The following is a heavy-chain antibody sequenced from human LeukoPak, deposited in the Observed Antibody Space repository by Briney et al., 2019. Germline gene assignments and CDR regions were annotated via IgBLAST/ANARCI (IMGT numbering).Heavy chain of an antibody. CDR1: GFTFSNYA. Sequence: PGGSLRLSCAASGFTFSNYAMSWVRQAPGKGLEWVSAISGSGGSTHFAGSVKGRFTVSRDNSKNTLYLQMNSLRAEDTAVYYCATVWDDGDYANPYWGQGTLVAVSS. CDR3: ATVWDDGDYANPY. J-gene: IGHJ4*02. D-gene: IGHD4-17*01. V-gene: IGHV3-23*01. CDR2: ISGSGGST.